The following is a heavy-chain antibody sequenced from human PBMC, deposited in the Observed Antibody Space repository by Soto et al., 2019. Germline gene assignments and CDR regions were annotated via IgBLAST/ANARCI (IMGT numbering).Heavy chain of an antibody. J-gene: IGHJ4*02. CDR2: IYYGGST. CDR3: ASTAHSSGWYSGGFDY. CDR1: GDSISTDY. D-gene: IGHD6-19*01. V-gene: IGHV4-59*01. Sequence: SETLSLTCTVSGDSISTDYWSWIRQSPGKGLEWIGFIYYGGSTNYNPSLKSRVTISVDTPKNQFSLKLSSVTAADTAVYYCASTAHSSGWYSGGFDYWGQGTLVTVSS.